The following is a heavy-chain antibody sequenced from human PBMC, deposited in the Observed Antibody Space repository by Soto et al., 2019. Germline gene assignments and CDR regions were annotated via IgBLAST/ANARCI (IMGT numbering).Heavy chain of an antibody. CDR2: ITPMFGIG. CDR1: GGTFNRYA. CDR3: AQTLGSAVAGPGRFAL. D-gene: IGHD6-19*01. Sequence: QVQLVQSGAGVKKPGSSVKVSCKASGGTFNRYAISWLRQAPGQGPEWMGGITPMFGIGNYAQKFQGRVTITADESTTTVHMELRRLTCEDTAVYYCAQTLGSAVAGPGRFALWGRGTRVIVSS. J-gene: IGHJ2*01. V-gene: IGHV1-69*12.